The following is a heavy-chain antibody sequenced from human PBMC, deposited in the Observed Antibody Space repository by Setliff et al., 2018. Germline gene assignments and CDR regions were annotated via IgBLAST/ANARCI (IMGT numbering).Heavy chain of an antibody. CDR2: INAGNGNT. D-gene: IGHD3-22*01. Sequence: ASVKVSCKASGYTFTSYAMHWVRQAPGQRLEWMGGINAGNGNTKYSQKFQGRVTITRDTSASTAHMELSILRSEDTAVYYCARETATRHYYDSSGGFDYWGQGTLVTVSS. CDR3: ARETATRHYYDSSGGFDY. V-gene: IGHV1-3*01. CDR1: GYTFTSYA. J-gene: IGHJ4*02.